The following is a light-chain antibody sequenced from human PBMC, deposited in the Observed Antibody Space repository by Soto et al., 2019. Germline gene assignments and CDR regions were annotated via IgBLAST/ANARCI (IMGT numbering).Light chain of an antibody. Sequence: DIQMTQSPSSLSASVGDRVTITCRASQSISSYLNWYQQKPGKAPQLLIYATSSLHRGVPSRFSGSGSGTDFTLTISRLQPEDVATYYCQQRYSTPPTFGQGAKGEIK. CDR1: QSISSY. V-gene: IGKV1-39*01. CDR2: ATS. J-gene: IGKJ1*01. CDR3: QQRYSTPPT.